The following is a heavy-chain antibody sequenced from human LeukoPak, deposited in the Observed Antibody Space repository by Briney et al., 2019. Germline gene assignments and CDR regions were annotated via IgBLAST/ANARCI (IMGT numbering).Heavy chain of an antibody. CDR2: LYSGGST. V-gene: IGHV3-53*01. CDR3: AREGTSSGWYPFDY. J-gene: IGHJ4*02. Sequence: QPGGSLRLSCAASGFTVSSNYMSWVRQAPGEGLEWVSALYSGGSTYYADSVEGRFTIPRNNSNNTLYLQMNSLRTEVTAVYYCAREGTSSGWYPFDYWGQRTLVTVSS. CDR1: GFTVSSNY. D-gene: IGHD6-19*01.